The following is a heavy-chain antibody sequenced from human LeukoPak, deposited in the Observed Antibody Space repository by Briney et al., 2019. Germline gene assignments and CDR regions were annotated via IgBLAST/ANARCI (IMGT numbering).Heavy chain of an antibody. V-gene: IGHV1-2*04. J-gene: IGHJ3*02. Sequence: ASVKVSCKASGYTFTSYAMHWVRQAPGQGLEWMGWINPNSGGTNYAQKFQGWVTMTRDTSISTAYMELSRLRSDDTAVYYCARSYCSSTSCYANDAFDIWGQGTMVTVSS. CDR2: INPNSGGT. D-gene: IGHD2-2*01. CDR3: ARSYCSSTSCYANDAFDI. CDR1: GYTFTSYA.